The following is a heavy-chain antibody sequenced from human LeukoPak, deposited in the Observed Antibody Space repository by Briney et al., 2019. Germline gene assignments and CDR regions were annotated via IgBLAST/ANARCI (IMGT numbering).Heavy chain of an antibody. V-gene: IGHV3-15*01. CDR2: IKTKTGGERT. CDR1: GFTFSNTW. CDR3: TTVGFQLWSRNFDY. J-gene: IGHJ4*02. Sequence: KTGGSLRLSCAASGFTFSNTWMSWVRQAPGKGLEWLGRIKTKTGGERTDYAAPVKGRFTISRDDSKNTLYLQMNSLKTEDTAVYYCTTVGFQLWSRNFDYWGQGTLVTVSS. D-gene: IGHD5-18*01.